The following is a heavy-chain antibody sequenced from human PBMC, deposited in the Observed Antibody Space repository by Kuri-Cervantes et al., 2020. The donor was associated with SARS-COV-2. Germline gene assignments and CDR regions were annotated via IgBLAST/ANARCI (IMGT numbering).Heavy chain of an antibody. CDR2: ISYDGSNK. Sequence: GGSLRLSCAASGFTFSSYAMHWVRQAPGKGLEWVAVISYDGSNKYYADSVKGRFTISRDNSKNTLYLQMNSLRAEDTAVYYCAKAKSIAVAGDFDYWGQGTLVTVSS. V-gene: IGHV3-30*04. J-gene: IGHJ4*02. CDR3: AKAKSIAVAGDFDY. CDR1: GFTFSSYA. D-gene: IGHD6-19*01.